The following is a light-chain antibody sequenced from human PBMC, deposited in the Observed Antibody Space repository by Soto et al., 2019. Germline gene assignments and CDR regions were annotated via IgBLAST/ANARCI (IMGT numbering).Light chain of an antibody. Sequence: EIVMTQSPATLSASPGERATLSCRASQSVSSNLAWYQQKPGQAPRLLIYGASTRATGIPVRFRGSGSGTEFTLTISSLQSEDFALYYCQHYNNWPPWTFGQGTKVEIK. V-gene: IGKV3-15*01. CDR3: QHYNNWPPWT. CDR1: QSVSSN. CDR2: GAS. J-gene: IGKJ1*01.